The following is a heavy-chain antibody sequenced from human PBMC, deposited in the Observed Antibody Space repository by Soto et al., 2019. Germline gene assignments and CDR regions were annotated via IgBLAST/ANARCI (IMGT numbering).Heavy chain of an antibody. CDR3: ARDSGYGDPFDY. J-gene: IGHJ4*02. D-gene: IGHD4-17*01. V-gene: IGHV4-59*01. CDR1: GGYISSYY. Sequence: SETLSLTCSVSGGYISSYYWSWIRQPPGKGLEWIGYIFYSGNTNYNPSLRSRVTISVDTSKNQFSLKLRSVTPADTAVYYCARDSGYGDPFDYWGQGTLVTVSS. CDR2: IFYSGNT.